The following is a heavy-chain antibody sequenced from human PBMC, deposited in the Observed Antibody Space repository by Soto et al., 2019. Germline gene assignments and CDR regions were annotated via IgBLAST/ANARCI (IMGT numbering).Heavy chain of an antibody. V-gene: IGHV1-46*03. D-gene: IGHD3-3*01. Sequence: ASVKVSCKASGYTFTGYYMHCVRQAPGQGLEWMGMINPNGGSTSYAQKFQGRVTMTRDTSTSTVYMELSSLRSEDTAVYYCARGVYKLYYDFWSGYYAFDYWGQGTLVTVSS. CDR3: ARGVYKLYYDFWSGYYAFDY. J-gene: IGHJ4*02. CDR2: INPNGGST. CDR1: GYTFTGYY.